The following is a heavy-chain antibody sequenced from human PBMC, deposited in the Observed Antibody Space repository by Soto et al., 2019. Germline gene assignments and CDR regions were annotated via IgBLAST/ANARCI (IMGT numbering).Heavy chain of an antibody. Sequence: QVQLVESGGGVVQHGRSLRLSCAASGFTFSSYAMHRVRQAPGKGLEWVAVISYDGSNKYYADSVKGRFTISRDNSKNTLYLQMNSLRVEDTAVYYCAREFLAYYFDYWGQGTLVTVSS. CDR2: ISYDGSNK. V-gene: IGHV3-30-3*01. CDR3: AREFLAYYFDY. D-gene: IGHD2-21*01. J-gene: IGHJ4*02. CDR1: GFTFSSYA.